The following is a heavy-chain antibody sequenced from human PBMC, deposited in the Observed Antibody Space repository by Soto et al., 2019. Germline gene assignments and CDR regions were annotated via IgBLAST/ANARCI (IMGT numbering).Heavy chain of an antibody. D-gene: IGHD7-27*01. J-gene: IGHJ4*02. V-gene: IGHV4-39*01. CDR1: GGSISSSSYY. CDR2: IYYSGST. CDR3: ARHLYSRNWDLQSPFDY. Sequence: QLQLQESGPGLVKPSETLSLTCTVSGGSISSSSYYWCWIRQPPGKGLEWIGSIYYSGSTYYNPSLKSRVTISVDTSKNQFSLKLSSVTAADTAVYYCARHLYSRNWDLQSPFDYWGQGTLVTVSS.